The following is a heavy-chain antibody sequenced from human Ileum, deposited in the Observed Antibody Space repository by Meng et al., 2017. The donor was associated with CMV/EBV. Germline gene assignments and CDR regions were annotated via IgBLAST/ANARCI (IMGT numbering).Heavy chain of an antibody. V-gene: IGHV1-69*05. Sequence: FSSYAISWVRQAPGQGLEWMGGIIPIFGTANYAQKFQGRVTITTDESTSTAYMELSSLRSEDTAVYYCARGTGNVDFWSGLGPFDPWGQGTLVTVSS. CDR2: IIPIFGTA. D-gene: IGHD3-3*01. CDR3: ARGTGNVDFWSGLGPFDP. J-gene: IGHJ5*02. CDR1: FSSYA.